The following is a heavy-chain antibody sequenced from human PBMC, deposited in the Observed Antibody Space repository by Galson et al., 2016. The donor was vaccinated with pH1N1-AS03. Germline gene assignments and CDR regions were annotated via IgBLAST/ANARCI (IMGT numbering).Heavy chain of an antibody. CDR2: ISGIGTST. Sequence: SLRLSCAASGFTFKNYAMSWVRQAPGKGLEWVSVISGIGTSTYYAASVKGRFSISRDNARNTLSLQMGGLRAEDTALYYCAKEGDEGAFDCWGQGTLVTVS. CDR3: AKEGDEGAFDC. J-gene: IGHJ4*02. CDR1: GFTFKNYA. V-gene: IGHV3-23*01.